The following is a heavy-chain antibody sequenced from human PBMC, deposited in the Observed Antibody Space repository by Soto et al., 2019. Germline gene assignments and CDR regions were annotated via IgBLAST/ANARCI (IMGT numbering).Heavy chain of an antibody. CDR2: IYHRGST. CDR1: GGYISSGGCS. CDR3: AAGGGLPRYY. V-gene: IGHV4-30-2*01. J-gene: IGHJ4*02. D-gene: IGHD5-12*01. Sequence: QLQRQESGSGLVKPSQTLSLTWAVSGGYISSGGCSWSWIRQPPGKGVELIEYIYHRGSTYYNPSLKSRVTISVDRSKNQFSLKLSSVTAADTAVYYCAAGGGLPRYYWGQGTLVTVAS.